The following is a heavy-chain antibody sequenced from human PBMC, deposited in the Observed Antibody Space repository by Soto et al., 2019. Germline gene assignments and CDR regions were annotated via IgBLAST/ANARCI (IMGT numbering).Heavy chain of an antibody. V-gene: IGHV3-23*01. CDR3: AKDQGFTMIVVVYDAFDI. CDR2: ISGSGGST. D-gene: IGHD3-22*01. Sequence: GGSLRLSCAASGFTFSSYAMSWVRQAPGKGLEWVSAISGSGGSTYYADSVKGRFTISRDNSKNTLYLQMNSLRAEDTAVYYCAKDQGFTMIVVVYDAFDIWGQGTMVTVSS. CDR1: GFTFSSYA. J-gene: IGHJ3*02.